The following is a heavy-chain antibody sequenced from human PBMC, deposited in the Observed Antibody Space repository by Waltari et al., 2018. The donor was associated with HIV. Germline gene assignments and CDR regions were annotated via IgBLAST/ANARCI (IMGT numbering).Heavy chain of an antibody. V-gene: IGHV1-8*01. CDR3: STSRPGAMFGDA. D-gene: IGHD3-3*01. CDR1: GYTFTPHD. Sequence: QGQLVQSGPEVKQSGASARLSCKASGYTFTPHDINWLRQATGQGLEWMGWMNPSTGNAGFAHNFQGRVVMTRDIPINTAYMELSGLTSHDAAVYYCSTSRPGAMFGDAWGQGTLVTVSS. CDR2: MNPSTGNA. J-gene: IGHJ5*02.